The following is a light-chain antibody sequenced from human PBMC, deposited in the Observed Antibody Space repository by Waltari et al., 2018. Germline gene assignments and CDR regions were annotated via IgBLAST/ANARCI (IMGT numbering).Light chain of an antibody. J-gene: IGKJ2*01. CDR2: FTS. CDR1: ERISSSY. V-gene: IGKV3-15*01. CDR3: QQYNTWPYT. Sequence: EILMTQSPGTLSVSPGESASLSCRASERISSSYLAWYQQKGGQPPRLLIYFTSTRAAGVPARFSGSGSGTDFTLTISSVQSEDFAIYYCQQYNTWPYTFGQGTRIEIK.